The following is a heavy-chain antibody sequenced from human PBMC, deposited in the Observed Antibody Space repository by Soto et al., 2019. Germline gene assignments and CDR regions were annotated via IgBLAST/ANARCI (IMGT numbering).Heavy chain of an antibody. J-gene: IGHJ6*02. CDR3: ARTAAAGTYYYGMDV. CDR1: GYSFTSYW. V-gene: IGHV5-51*01. CDR2: SYPGDSDT. D-gene: IGHD6-13*01. Sequence: GESLKISCKGSGYSFTSYWIGWVRQMPGKGLECMGISYPGDSDTRYSPSFQGQVTISADKSISTAYLQWSSLKASDTAMYYCARTAAAGTYYYGMDVWGQGTTVTVSS.